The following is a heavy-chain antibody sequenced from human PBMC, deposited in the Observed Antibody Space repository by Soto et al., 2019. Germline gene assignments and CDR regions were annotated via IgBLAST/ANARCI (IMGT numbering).Heavy chain of an antibody. CDR3: ARVRDSSSWVNYYYGMDV. Sequence: PAETLTLSCAASGFSFSGYYWSWIRQPPGKGLEWIGEINHSGSTNYNPSSKKRVTTSVDTTKSQFSLKLSYVTAADTAVYYCARVRDSSSWVNYYYGMDVWGQGTTVTVS. CDR2: INHSGST. CDR1: GFSFSGYY. J-gene: IGHJ6*02. V-gene: IGHV4-34*01. D-gene: IGHD6-13*01.